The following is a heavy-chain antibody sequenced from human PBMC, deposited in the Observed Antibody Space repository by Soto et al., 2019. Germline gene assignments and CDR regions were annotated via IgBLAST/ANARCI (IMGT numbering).Heavy chain of an antibody. CDR2: ISSSSSYI. CDR3: AKEGPGIAARPRQVTYYYGMDV. J-gene: IGHJ6*02. V-gene: IGHV3-21*01. Sequence: GGSLRLSCAASGFTFSSYSMNWVRQAPGKGLEWVSSISSSSSYIYYADSVKGRFTISRDNAKNSLYLQMNSLRAEDTAVYYCAKEGPGIAARPRQVTYYYGMDVWGQGTTVTVSS. D-gene: IGHD6-6*01. CDR1: GFTFSSYS.